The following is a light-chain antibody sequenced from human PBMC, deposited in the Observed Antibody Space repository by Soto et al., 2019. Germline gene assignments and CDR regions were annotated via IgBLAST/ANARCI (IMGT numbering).Light chain of an antibody. Sequence: ASQMTQSPSSLSASVGDRVTITCRTSQDIRNKLGWFKQKPGKAPELLIYAASTLKSGVPSRFSGSGSCTDFTLTISGLQPEDFGTYYCLQDFDYAWTFGQGTKVEIK. CDR3: LQDFDYAWT. CDR2: AAS. CDR1: QDIRNK. J-gene: IGKJ1*01. V-gene: IGKV1-6*01.